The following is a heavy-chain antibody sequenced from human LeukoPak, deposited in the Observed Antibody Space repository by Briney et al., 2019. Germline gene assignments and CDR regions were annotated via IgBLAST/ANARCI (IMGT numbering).Heavy chain of an antibody. D-gene: IGHD3-22*01. Sequence: SETLSLTCTVSGGSISSGDYYWNWIRQPPGKGLEWIGYIYYSGSTYYNLSLKSRVTISVDTSENQFSLKLSSVTAADTAVYYCARDYRGYGAFDIWGQGTMVTVSS. CDR3: ARDYRGYGAFDI. CDR1: GGSISSGDYY. CDR2: IYYSGST. V-gene: IGHV4-30-4*08. J-gene: IGHJ3*02.